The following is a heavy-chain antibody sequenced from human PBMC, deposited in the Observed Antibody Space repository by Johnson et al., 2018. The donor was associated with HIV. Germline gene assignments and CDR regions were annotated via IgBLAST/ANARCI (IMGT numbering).Heavy chain of an antibody. V-gene: IGHV3-23*04. D-gene: IGHD4-11*01. J-gene: IGHJ3*02. CDR2: ISGSGDST. CDR3: AKARGLHSGAFDI. Sequence: VQLVESGGGLVQPGGSLRLSCAASGFTFSSYAMNWVRQAPGKGLEWVSAISGSGDSTYYADSVKGRFTISRDNSKNTLYLQMNSLRDEDTAVYFFAKARGLHSGAFDIWGQGTMVTVSS. CDR1: GFTFSSYA.